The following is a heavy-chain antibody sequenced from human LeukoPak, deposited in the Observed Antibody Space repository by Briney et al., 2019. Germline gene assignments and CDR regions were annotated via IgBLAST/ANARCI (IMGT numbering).Heavy chain of an antibody. CDR2: IYYSGST. J-gene: IGHJ4*02. D-gene: IGHD5-18*01. CDR1: GGSVSSGSYY. Sequence: SETLSLTCTVSGGSVSSGSYYWSWIRQPPGQGLEWIGYIYYSGSTNYNPSLKSRVTISVDTSKNQFSLKLSSVTAADTAVYYCARDGYNYGLDYWGQGTLVTVSS. V-gene: IGHV4-61*01. CDR3: ARDGYNYGLDY.